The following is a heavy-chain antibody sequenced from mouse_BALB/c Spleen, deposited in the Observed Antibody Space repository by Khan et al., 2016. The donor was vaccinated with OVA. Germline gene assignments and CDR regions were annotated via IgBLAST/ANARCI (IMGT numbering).Heavy chain of an antibody. CDR1: GYIFTSYW. CDR3: AREEALYDCYY. J-gene: IGHJ2*01. Sequence: QVQLKESGAELVRPGASVKLSCKTSGYIFTSYWIHWVKQRSGQGLEWIARIYTGTDNTYYNENLKDKATLTAAKSSRTAYMQLSSLKSEDAAVYFCAREEALYDCYYGGQGTTLTVSS. D-gene: IGHD2-14*01. V-gene: IGHV1-76*01. CDR2: IYTGTDNT.